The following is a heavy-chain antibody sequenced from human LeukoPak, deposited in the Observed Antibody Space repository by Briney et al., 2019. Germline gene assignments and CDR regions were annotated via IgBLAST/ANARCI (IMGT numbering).Heavy chain of an antibody. Sequence: EESLTISCSASGYGFSAYWIGWVGQVPGKGLEWMGVIQPGDSEIIYGPSFEGRVTFSADESTETIYLHWTSLKTSDTAMYYCARHGFCSTGTCDLDHWGQGTLVTVSS. CDR1: GYGFSAYW. J-gene: IGHJ4*02. CDR3: ARHGFCSTGTCDLDH. D-gene: IGHD1/OR15-1a*01. CDR2: IQPGDSEI. V-gene: IGHV5-51*01.